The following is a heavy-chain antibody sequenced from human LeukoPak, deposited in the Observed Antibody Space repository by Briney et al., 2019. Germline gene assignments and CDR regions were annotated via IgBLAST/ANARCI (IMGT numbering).Heavy chain of an antibody. V-gene: IGHV3-23*01. Sequence: GSLRLSCAASGFTFSSFAMSWVRQAPGKGLEWVSAISGSGGNSYYADSVKGRFTISRDNAKNSLYLQMSSLRAEDTAVYYCTTDYMGYWGQGTLVTVSS. CDR3: TTDYMGY. J-gene: IGHJ4*01. CDR2: ISGSGGNS. CDR1: GFTFSSFA.